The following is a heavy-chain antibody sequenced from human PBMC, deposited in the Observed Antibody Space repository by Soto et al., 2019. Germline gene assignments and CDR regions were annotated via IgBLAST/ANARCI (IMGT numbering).Heavy chain of an antibody. Sequence: ASVKVSCKVSGYTLTELSMHWVRQAPGKGLEWMGGFDPEDGETIYAQKFQGRVTMTEDTSTDTAYMELSSLGSEDTAVYYCATIDYDYVWGSYRPPRCWFDPWGQGTLVTVSS. D-gene: IGHD3-16*02. CDR3: ATIDYDYVWGSYRPPRCWFDP. V-gene: IGHV1-24*01. CDR2: FDPEDGET. CDR1: GYTLTELS. J-gene: IGHJ5*02.